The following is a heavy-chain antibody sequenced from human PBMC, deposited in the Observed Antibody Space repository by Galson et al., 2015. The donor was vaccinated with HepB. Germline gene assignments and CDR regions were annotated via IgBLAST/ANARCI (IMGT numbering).Heavy chain of an antibody. Sequence: SLRLSCAASGFTFSSYAMSWVRQAPGKGLEWVSAISGSGGSTYYADSVKGRFTISRDNSKNTLYLQMNSLRAEDTAVYYCAKGEAAALYYFDYWGQGTLVTVSS. CDR1: GFTFSSYA. CDR2: ISGSGGST. V-gene: IGHV3-23*01. D-gene: IGHD6-13*01. J-gene: IGHJ4*02. CDR3: AKGEAAALYYFDY.